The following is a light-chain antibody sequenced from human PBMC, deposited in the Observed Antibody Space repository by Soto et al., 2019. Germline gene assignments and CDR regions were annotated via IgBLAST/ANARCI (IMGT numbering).Light chain of an antibody. V-gene: IGKV3-20*01. J-gene: IGKJ2*01. Sequence: IVLTQSPGTLSLSPGQRATLSCRASESISRDYLAWYQQRLGQAPRLLIYGASSGATCIPDRFSGSGSGTDFTLTISRLEPEDFAIYYCQQYGGVPYTFGQGTKLEIK. CDR1: ESISRDY. CDR2: GAS. CDR3: QQYGGVPYT.